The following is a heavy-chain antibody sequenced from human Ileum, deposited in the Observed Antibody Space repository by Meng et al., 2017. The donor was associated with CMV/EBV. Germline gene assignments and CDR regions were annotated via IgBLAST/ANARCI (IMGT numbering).Heavy chain of an antibody. J-gene: IGHJ4*02. D-gene: IGHD2/OR15-2a*01. CDR3: AQRIYIDSYYFDS. V-gene: IGHV4-39*07. CDR1: GGPISSNYY. CDR2: LYYNGDT. Sequence: QESGPGLVEPSETPSPTCTVSGGPISSNYYWGWIRQSPGKGLEWIGSLYYNGDTYYNPSLKSRVTLSVDTSKNQFSLKLNSVIAADTAVYYCAQRIYIDSYYFDSWGQGTLVTVSS.